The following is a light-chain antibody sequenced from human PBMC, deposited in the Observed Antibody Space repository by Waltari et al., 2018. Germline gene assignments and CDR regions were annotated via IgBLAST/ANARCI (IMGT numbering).Light chain of an antibody. Sequence: SSELSQDPAVSVALGQTVRLTCQEASLSSYFASWYQQKPGQAPVLVMYGKNIRPSGIPDRISGSRSGNTASLTITGTQAEDEADYYCNSRDTNNHWVFGGGTKLTVL. V-gene: IGLV3-19*01. CDR1: SLSSYF. CDR3: NSRDTNNHWV. J-gene: IGLJ3*02. CDR2: GKN.